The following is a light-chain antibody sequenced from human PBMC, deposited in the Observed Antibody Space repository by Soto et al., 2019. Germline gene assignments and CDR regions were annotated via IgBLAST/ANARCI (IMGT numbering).Light chain of an antibody. CDR1: QLGNRY. CDR2: EDK. J-gene: IGLJ2*01. CDR3: QAWDSKSYVV. Sequence: SYELTQPPSVSVSPGQTATITCSGDQLGNRYASWYQQKPGQSPVLVIYEDKKRPSGIPERVSGSNSGITATLTITGTQAMDEADYYCQAWDSKSYVVFGGGTKLTVL. V-gene: IGLV3-1*01.